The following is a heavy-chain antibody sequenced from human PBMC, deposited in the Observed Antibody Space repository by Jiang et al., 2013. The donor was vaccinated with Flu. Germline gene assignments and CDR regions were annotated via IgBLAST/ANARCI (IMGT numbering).Heavy chain of an antibody. V-gene: IGHV1-18*04. CDR2: ISARDGNT. CDR3: ARVPIRSIWFGELCC. Sequence: SGAEVKKPGASVKVSCKASGYTFTSYGISWVRQAPGQGLEWMGWISARDGNTNHAQELQGRVIMTTDTSTSTAYMELRRLRSDDTAVYYCARVPIRSIWFGELCCWGQGTLVTVSS. D-gene: IGHD3-10*01. CDR1: GYTFTSYG. J-gene: IGHJ4*02.